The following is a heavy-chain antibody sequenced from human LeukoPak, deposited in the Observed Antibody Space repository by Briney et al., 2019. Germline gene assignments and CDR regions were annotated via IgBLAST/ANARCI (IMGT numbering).Heavy chain of an antibody. J-gene: IGHJ4*02. V-gene: IGHV4-30-2*01. Sequence: PSETLSLTCAVSGGSVSSGGYSWSWIRQPPGKGLEWIGYIYDSGSTYYNPSLKSRVTISLDRSKNQFSLRLTSVTAADTAVYYCARYGGSGTYFFDYWGQGTLDTVSS. CDR2: IYDSGST. CDR3: ARYGGSGTYFFDY. D-gene: IGHD3-10*01. CDR1: GGSVSSGGYS.